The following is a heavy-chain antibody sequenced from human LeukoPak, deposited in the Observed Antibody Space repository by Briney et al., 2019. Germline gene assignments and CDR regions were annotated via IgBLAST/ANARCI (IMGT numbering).Heavy chain of an antibody. CDR3: ARADSPGASFHY. Sequence: SETLSLTCTVSGGSISSSNYYWGWIRQPPGKGLEWIGSIYYSGSTYYNPSLKSRVTISVDTSKNQFSLKLSSVTAADTAVYYCARADSPGASFHYWGQGTLVTVSS. CDR2: IYYSGST. D-gene: IGHD1-26*01. V-gene: IGHV4-39*01. CDR1: GGSISSSNYY. J-gene: IGHJ4*02.